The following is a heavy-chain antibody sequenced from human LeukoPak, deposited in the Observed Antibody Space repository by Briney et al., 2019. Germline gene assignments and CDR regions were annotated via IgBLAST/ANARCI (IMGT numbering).Heavy chain of an antibody. D-gene: IGHD1-26*01. CDR3: ARVDWEGSGSYYFDY. CDR2: IKQDGSER. V-gene: IGHV3-7*01. CDR1: GFTFSGYG. J-gene: IGHJ4*02. Sequence: GGSLRLPCAASGFTFSGYGMHWVRQAPGKGLEWVANIKQDGSERYYVDSVKGRFTISRDNAKNSLYLQMNSLRAEDTAVYYCARVDWEGSGSYYFDYWGQGTLVTVSS.